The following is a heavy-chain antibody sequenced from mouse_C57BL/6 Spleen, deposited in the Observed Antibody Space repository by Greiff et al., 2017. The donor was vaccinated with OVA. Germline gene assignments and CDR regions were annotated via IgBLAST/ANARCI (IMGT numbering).Heavy chain of an antibody. Sequence: QVQLQQPGAELVKPGASVKLSCKASGYTFTSYWMQWVKQRPGQGLEWIGEIDPSDSYTNYNQKFKGKATLTVDTSSSTAYMHLSSLTSEDSAVYYCARRGGYFDVWGTGTTVTVSS. J-gene: IGHJ1*03. V-gene: IGHV1-50*01. CDR3: ARRGGYFDV. CDR1: GYTFTSYW. CDR2: IDPSDSYT.